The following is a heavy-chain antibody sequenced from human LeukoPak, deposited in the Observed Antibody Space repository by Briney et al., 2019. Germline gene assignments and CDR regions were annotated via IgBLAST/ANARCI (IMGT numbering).Heavy chain of an antibody. Sequence: SETLSLTCAVYGGSFSGYYWSWIRQPPGKGLEWIGEINHSGSTNYNPSLKSRVTISVDTSKNQFSLKLSSVTAADTAVYYCARVRGSGWGGYFDLWGRGTLVTVSS. CDR1: GGSFSGYY. CDR2: INHSGST. V-gene: IGHV4-34*01. D-gene: IGHD6-19*01. CDR3: ARVRGSGWGGYFDL. J-gene: IGHJ2*01.